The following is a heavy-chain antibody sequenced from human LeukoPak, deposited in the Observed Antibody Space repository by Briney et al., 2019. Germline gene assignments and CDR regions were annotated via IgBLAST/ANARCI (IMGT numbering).Heavy chain of an antibody. CDR1: GFTFDSYD. Sequence: PGGSLRLSCEVSGFTFDSYDMSWVRQAPGKGLEWVAVISYDGSNKYYADSVKGRFTISRDNSKKTLYLQMNSLRAEDTAVYYCAREFGSYYDYWGQGTLVTVSS. V-gene: IGHV3-30*19. J-gene: IGHJ4*02. D-gene: IGHD3-16*01. CDR2: ISYDGSNK. CDR3: AREFGSYYDY.